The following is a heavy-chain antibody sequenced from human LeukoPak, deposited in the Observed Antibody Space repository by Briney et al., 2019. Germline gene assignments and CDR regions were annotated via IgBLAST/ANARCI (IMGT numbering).Heavy chain of an antibody. J-gene: IGHJ5*01. D-gene: IGHD2-2*01. CDR3: AKDRHAPGRYCSSTSCFPFDS. V-gene: IGHV3-48*03. CDR2: ISSSGSTI. CDR1: GFTFSSYE. Sequence: GGSLRLSCAASGFTFSSYEMNWVRQAPGKGLEWVSYISSSGSTIYYADSVKGRFTISRDNTKNTLYLQMNSLRAEDTAVYYCAKDRHAPGRYCSSTSCFPFDSWGQGTLVTVSS.